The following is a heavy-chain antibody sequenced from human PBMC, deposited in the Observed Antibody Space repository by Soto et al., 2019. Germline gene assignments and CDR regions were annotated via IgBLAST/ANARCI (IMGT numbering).Heavy chain of an antibody. D-gene: IGHD3-3*01. J-gene: IGHJ6*01. Sequence: PSETLSLTCTVSGGAMSSSNYWWGWIRQTPGKGLEWIGSFFYTGSIYYNPSLKSRVTISPDMSRNQFSLELRSVTAADTAVYYCARDGIKIFGAVIINYDGMDVWGQGTTVT. CDR1: GGAMSSSNYW. CDR2: FFYTGSI. CDR3: ARDGIKIFGAVIINYDGMDV. V-gene: IGHV4-39*02.